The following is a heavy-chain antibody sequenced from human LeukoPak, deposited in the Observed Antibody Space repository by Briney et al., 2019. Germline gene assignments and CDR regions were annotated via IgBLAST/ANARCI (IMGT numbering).Heavy chain of an antibody. V-gene: IGHV4-34*01. Sequence: SETLSLTCAVYGGSFSGYYWSWIRQPPGKGLEWIGEINHSGSTNYNPSLKSRVTISVDKSKNQFSLKLSSVTAADTAVYYCARVGRYCSSTSCYTPLGRKKNAFDIWGQGTMVTVSS. CDR2: INHSGST. J-gene: IGHJ3*02. D-gene: IGHD2-2*02. CDR3: ARVGRYCSSTSCYTPLGRKKNAFDI. CDR1: GGSFSGYY.